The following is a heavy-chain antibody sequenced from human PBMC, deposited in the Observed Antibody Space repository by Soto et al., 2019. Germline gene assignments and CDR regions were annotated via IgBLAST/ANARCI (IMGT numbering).Heavy chain of an antibody. CDR2: ISGSGGTT. CDR1: GFTFNSYA. J-gene: IGHJ4*02. Sequence: EVQLLESGGGLVQPGGSLGLSCGGSGFTFNSYAMTWVRQAPGKGLEWVSAISGSGGTTYYANSVKGRFTISRDQSKDSLYLQMNSRRAEDTAIYYCAKDRHYGSGTYSDSYLDYWGQGTLVTVSS. CDR3: AKDRHYGSGTYSDSYLDY. V-gene: IGHV3-23*01. D-gene: IGHD3-10*01.